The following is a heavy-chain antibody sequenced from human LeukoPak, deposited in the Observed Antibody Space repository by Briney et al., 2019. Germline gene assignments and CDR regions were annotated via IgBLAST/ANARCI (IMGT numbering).Heavy chain of an antibody. J-gene: IGHJ6*03. D-gene: IGHD4-11*01. V-gene: IGHV3-7*01. CDR3: ARAGETVTSLYYYYYMDV. CDR2: IREDGSEK. CDR1: GFTFSAYW. Sequence: GGSLRLSCAASGFTFSAYWMSWVRQAPGKGLEWVANIREDGSEKYYVDSVKGQFTISRDNAKNSLFLQMDSLRAEDTAVYYCARAGETVTSLYYYYYMDVWGKGTTVTVSS.